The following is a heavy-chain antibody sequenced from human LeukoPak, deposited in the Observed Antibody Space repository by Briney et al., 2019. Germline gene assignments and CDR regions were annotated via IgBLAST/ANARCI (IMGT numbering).Heavy chain of an antibody. J-gene: IGHJ3*02. Sequence: SESHSPTQPLSGDSAGCITNDSAWIRQPPGKGLEWIGNIYDSGTTHYNPSLKSRVTISGDTSKNQFSLKLNSVTAADAAICYCATHSRSGSGGSENGFESWGQGTMVTVSS. V-gene: IGHV4-39*01. D-gene: IGHD5-12*01. CDR2: IYDSGTT. CDR3: ATHSRSGSGGSENGFES. CDR1: GDSAGCITND.